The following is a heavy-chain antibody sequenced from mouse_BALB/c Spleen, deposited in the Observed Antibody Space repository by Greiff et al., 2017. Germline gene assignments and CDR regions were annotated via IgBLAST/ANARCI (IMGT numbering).Heavy chain of an antibody. CDR2: IYPGSGST. CDR3: TRLLY. CDR1: GYTFTSYW. D-gene: IGHD1-1*01. J-gene: IGHJ2*01. Sequence: LQQPGSELVRPGASVKLSCKASGYTFTSYWMHWVKQRPGQGLEWIGNIYPGSGSTNYDEKFKNKATLTVDTSSSTAYMQLSSLTSEDSAVYYCTRLLYWGQGTTLTVSS. V-gene: IGHV1S22*01.